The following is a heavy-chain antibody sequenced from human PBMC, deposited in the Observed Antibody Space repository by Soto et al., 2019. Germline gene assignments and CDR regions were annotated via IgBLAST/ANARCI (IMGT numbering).Heavy chain of an antibody. D-gene: IGHD3-10*01. CDR3: ARGDRGGFDL. Sequence: PSETLSLTCTVSGGSISSYYWSWIRQPPGKGLEWIGYIYYSGSTYYNPSLKSRVTISVDTSKNQFSLKLSSVTAADTAIYYCARGDRGGFDLWGHGTVVTVSS. CDR1: GGSISSYY. CDR2: IYYSGST. V-gene: IGHV4-30-4*01. J-gene: IGHJ3*01.